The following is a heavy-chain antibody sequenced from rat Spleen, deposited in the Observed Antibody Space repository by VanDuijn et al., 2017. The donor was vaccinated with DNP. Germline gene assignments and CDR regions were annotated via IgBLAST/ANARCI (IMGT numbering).Heavy chain of an antibody. V-gene: IGHV5-29*01. CDR3: ASRPPPTRGPFDY. Sequence: EVQLVESGGGLVQPGRSLKLSCAASGFTFSNYGMHWIRQAPTKGLEWVATISYDGSSTYYRDSVKGRFTISRDNAKSTLYLQMDSLRSEDTATYYCASRPPPTRGPFDYWGQGVAVTVSS. CDR1: GFTFSNYG. CDR2: ISYDGSST. J-gene: IGHJ2*01. D-gene: IGHD1-4*01.